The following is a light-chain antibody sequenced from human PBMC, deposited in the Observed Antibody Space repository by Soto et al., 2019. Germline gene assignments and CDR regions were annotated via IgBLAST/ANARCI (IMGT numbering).Light chain of an antibody. CDR2: DAS. CDR1: QSVGGR. CDR3: QQRASWPLT. Sequence: EIELTQSPATLPLSPGERATLSCRASQSVGGRLGWYQQKPGRAPRLLIYDASIRATGIPARFSGSGSGTDFILTISSLEPEDFAVYYCQQRASWPLTFGGGTRVEIK. V-gene: IGKV3-11*01. J-gene: IGKJ4*01.